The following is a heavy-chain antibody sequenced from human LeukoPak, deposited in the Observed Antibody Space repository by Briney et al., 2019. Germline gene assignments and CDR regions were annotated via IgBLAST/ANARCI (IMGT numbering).Heavy chain of an antibody. V-gene: IGHV4-59*01. J-gene: IGHJ4*02. CDR2: IYYGGST. CDR3: ARNYYFDY. Sequence: SETLSLTCTVSGGSISSYYWSWIRQPPGKGLEWIGYIYYGGSTNYNASLKSRVTISVDPSKNQFSLKLSSVTAADTAVYYCARNYYFDYWGQGTLVTVSS. CDR1: GGSISSYY.